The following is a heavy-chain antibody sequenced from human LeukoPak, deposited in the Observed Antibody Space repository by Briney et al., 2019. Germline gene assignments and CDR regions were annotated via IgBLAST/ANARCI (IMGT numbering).Heavy chain of an antibody. CDR1: GFSFSSYA. V-gene: IGHV3-23*01. CDR3: SNRSGYTPGWFFDF. CDR2: ISGSGDNT. Sequence: GGSLKLSCAASGFSFSSYAMSWVRQAPGKGLEWVSSISGSGDNTYYAESVKGRFTISRDNSKHPLFLQMNSLRAEDTAVFYCSNRSGYTPGWFFDFWGQGTLVTVSS. D-gene: IGHD5-12*01. J-gene: IGHJ4*02.